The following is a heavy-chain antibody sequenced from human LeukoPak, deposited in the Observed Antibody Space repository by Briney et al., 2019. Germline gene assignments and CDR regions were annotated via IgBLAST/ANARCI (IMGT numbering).Heavy chain of an antibody. J-gene: IGHJ4*02. Sequence: GGSLRLSCAASGFTFSSYEMNWVRQAPVKGLEWVSYISSSGSTIYYADSVKGRFTISRDNAKNSLYLQMNSLRAEDTAVYYCARGPGDRYYYDSSGYYDYWGQGTLVTVSS. D-gene: IGHD3-22*01. CDR2: ISSSGSTI. CDR3: ARGPGDRYYYDSSGYYDY. V-gene: IGHV3-48*03. CDR1: GFTFSSYE.